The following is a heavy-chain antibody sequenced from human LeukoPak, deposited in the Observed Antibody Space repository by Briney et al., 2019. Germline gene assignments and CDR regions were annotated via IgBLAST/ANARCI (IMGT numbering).Heavy chain of an antibody. CDR3: AKDTRRGSGGSAFDY. D-gene: IGHD2-15*01. Sequence: QPGGSLRLSCAASGFTFSSYGMHWVRQAPGKGLEWVAVISYDGSNKYYADSVKGRFTISRDNSKNTLYLQMNSLRAEDTAVYHCAKDTRRGSGGSAFDYWGQGTLVTVSS. J-gene: IGHJ4*02. CDR1: GFTFSSYG. V-gene: IGHV3-30*18. CDR2: ISYDGSNK.